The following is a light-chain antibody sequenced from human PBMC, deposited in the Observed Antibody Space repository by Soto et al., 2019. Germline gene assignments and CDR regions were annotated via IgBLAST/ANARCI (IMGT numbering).Light chain of an antibody. Sequence: QAVVTQEPSLTVSPGGTVTLTCDSSTGPVTSGHYPHWFQQKPGQAPRTLIWDTSNRHSWKQARFAGAHLGDKAALTLSDPHPYDQAEYYGLVIYTVVGDVIGTGTKLTVL. CDR1: TGPVTSGHY. J-gene: IGLJ1*01. CDR2: DTS. V-gene: IGLV7-46*01. CDR3: LVIYTVVGDV.